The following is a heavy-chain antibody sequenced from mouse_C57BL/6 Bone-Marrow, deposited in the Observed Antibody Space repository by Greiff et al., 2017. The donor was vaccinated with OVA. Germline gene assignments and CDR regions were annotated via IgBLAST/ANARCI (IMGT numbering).Heavy chain of an antibody. V-gene: IGHV2-2*01. CDR2: IWSGGST. CDR3: ASSGYGY. CDR1: GFSLTSYG. D-gene: IGHD3-2*02. Sequence: VQLQQSGPGLVQPSQSLSITCTVSGFSLTSYGVHWVRPSPGKGLEWLGVIWSGGSTDYNAAFISRLSISKDNSKSQVFFKMNSLQADDTAIYYCASSGYGYWGQGTTLTVSS. J-gene: IGHJ2*01.